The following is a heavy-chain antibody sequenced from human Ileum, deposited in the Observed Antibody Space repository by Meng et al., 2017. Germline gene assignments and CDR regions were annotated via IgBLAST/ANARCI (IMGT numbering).Heavy chain of an antibody. CDR2: AST. CDR1: GGSVSSSGYQ. V-gene: IGHV4-61*08. CDR3: ARDHWGSLDY. D-gene: IGHD7-27*01. J-gene: IGHJ4*02. Sequence: QGELQGSGPGLVRPSETLSLICAVSGGSVSSSGYQWGWIRQPPGKGLEWIGYASTNYNPSPKSRVTISVDTSKNQFSLKLTSVTAADTAVYYCARDHWGSLDYWGQGVLVTVSS.